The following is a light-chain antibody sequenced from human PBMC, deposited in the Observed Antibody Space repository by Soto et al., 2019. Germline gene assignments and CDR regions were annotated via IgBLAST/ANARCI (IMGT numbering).Light chain of an antibody. CDR3: QQSYSSSPIN. J-gene: IGKJ5*01. Sequence: DIQMTHSPSSLSASVVDRVTITFRASQSIGGSLTWYQQLPGKAPKLLIFAASGLQSGVPSRFSGSGSGTDFTLTINSLRPEDFASYYCQQSYSSSPINCGPGTRREIK. CDR2: AAS. V-gene: IGKV1-39*01. CDR1: QSIGGS.